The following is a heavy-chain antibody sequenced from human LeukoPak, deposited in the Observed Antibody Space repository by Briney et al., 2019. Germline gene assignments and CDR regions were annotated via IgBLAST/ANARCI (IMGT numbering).Heavy chain of an antibody. CDR2: ISGSGGST. Sequence: GGSLRLSCAASGFTFSSYAMSWVRQAPGKGLEWVSAISGSGGSTYYADSVKGRFTISRDNSKNTLYLQMNSLRAEDTAVYYCAKDRSQLRYFDWFDAFDIWGQGTMVTVSS. CDR3: AKDRSQLRYFDWFDAFDI. CDR1: GFTFSSYA. J-gene: IGHJ3*02. D-gene: IGHD3-9*01. V-gene: IGHV3-23*01.